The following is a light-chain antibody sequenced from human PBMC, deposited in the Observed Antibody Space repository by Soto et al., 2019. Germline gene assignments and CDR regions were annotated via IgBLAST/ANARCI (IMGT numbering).Light chain of an antibody. V-gene: IGKV1-27*01. CDR2: AAS. CDR3: QKDNSAPALT. J-gene: IGKJ4*01. Sequence: DIQMTQSPSSLSASVGDRVTITCRASQGISNYLAWYQQKPGKVPKLLIYAASTLQSGVPSRFSGSGSGTDFTLTISSLQLEDVATYYCQKDNSAPALTFGGGTKVDIK. CDR1: QGISNY.